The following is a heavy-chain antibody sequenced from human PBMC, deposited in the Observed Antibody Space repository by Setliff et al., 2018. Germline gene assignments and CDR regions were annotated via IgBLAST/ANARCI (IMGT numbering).Heavy chain of an antibody. D-gene: IGHD3-22*01. CDR1: GGSISSGDYY. CDR3: ARESRYYYDNLGTLDY. J-gene: IGHJ4*02. CDR2: IYSSGST. Sequence: SETLSLTCTVSGGSISSGDYYWSWIRQPPGKGLEWIGYIYSSGSTYYNPSLKSRVSISVDTSKNQFSLKPSSVTAADTAVYYCARESRYYYDNLGTLDYWGQGTLVTVSS. V-gene: IGHV4-30-4*08.